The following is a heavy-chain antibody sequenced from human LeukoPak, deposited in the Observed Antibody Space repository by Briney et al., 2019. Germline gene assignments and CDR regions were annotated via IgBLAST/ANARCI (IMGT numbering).Heavy chain of an antibody. CDR1: GFTFSSYA. Sequence: GGSLRLSCAASGFTFSSYAMSWVRQAPGKGLEWVPAISGSGGSTYYADSVKGRFTISRDNSKNTLYLQMNSLRAEDTAVYYCAKDPNWDGYFDYWGQGTLVTVSS. CDR3: AKDPNWDGYFDY. V-gene: IGHV3-23*01. D-gene: IGHD1-1*01. J-gene: IGHJ4*02. CDR2: ISGSGGST.